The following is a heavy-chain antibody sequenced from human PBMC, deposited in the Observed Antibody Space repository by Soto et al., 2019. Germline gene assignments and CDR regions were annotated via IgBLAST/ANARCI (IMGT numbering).Heavy chain of an antibody. CDR3: ARGLRMTTVTSPGY. J-gene: IGHJ4*02. CDR1: GYTFTSYD. D-gene: IGHD4-17*01. Sequence: QLQLVQSGAEVKKPGASVKVSCKASGYTFTSYDINWVRQHTGQRLEWMGWMNPNSGNTGYAQKLEGRVTMTTNTSISTDYMELSSLRSEDTAGYYCARGLRMTTVTSPGYWGQGTLVTVSS. V-gene: IGHV1-8*01. CDR2: MNPNSGNT.